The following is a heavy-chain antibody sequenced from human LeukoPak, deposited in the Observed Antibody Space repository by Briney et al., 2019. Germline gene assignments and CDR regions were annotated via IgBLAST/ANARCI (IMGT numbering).Heavy chain of an antibody. J-gene: IGHJ4*02. Sequence: GGSLRLSCAASGFTFSSYWMNWARQAPGKGLEWVSAISGSGGSTYYADSVKGRFTISRDNSKNTLYLQMNSLRAEDTAVYYCAKVPLYDFWSGYPYYFDYWGQGTLVTVSS. D-gene: IGHD3-3*01. V-gene: IGHV3-23*01. CDR2: ISGSGGST. CDR3: AKVPLYDFWSGYPYYFDY. CDR1: GFTFSSYW.